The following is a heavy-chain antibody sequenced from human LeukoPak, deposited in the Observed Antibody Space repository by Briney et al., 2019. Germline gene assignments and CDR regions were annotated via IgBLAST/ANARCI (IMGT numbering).Heavy chain of an antibody. V-gene: IGHV4-34*01. Sequence: SETLSLTCAVSGGPFSGYFWSWIRQSSGKGLGWIEEIHNSGTTNYNPSLNSRVTISEDTSKNQFYLNLSSVTAADTAVYYCARRYYYNLGSFPFDFWGQGTLVTVSS. CDR1: GGPFSGYF. CDR2: IHNSGTT. D-gene: IGHD3-10*01. J-gene: IGHJ4*02. CDR3: ARRYYYNLGSFPFDF.